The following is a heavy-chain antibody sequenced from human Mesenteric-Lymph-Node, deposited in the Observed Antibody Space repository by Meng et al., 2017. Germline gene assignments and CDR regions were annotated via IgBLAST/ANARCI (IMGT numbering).Heavy chain of an antibody. D-gene: IGHD6-13*01. CDR3: ASSIAAAGTMVYWYFDL. V-gene: IGHV3-23*01. CDR1: GFTFSSYA. CDR2: ISGSGGST. Sequence: GGSLRLSCAASGFTFSSYAMSWVRQAPGKGLEWVSAISGSGGSTYYADSVKGRFTISRDNSKNTLYLQMNSLRAEDTAVYYCASSIAAAGTMVYWYFDLWGRGTLVTVSS. J-gene: IGHJ2*01.